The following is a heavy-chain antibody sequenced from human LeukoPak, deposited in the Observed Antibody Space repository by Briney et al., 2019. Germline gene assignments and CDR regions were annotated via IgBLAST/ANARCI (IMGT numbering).Heavy chain of an antibody. J-gene: IGHJ4*02. CDR3: ARTPLYYYDSSGYKDY. D-gene: IGHD3-22*01. CDR1: GGSISSSSYY. Sequence: SETLSLTCTVSGGSISSSSYYWGWIRQPPGKGLEWIGSIYYSGSTYYNPSLKSRVTISVDTSKNQFSLKLSSVTAADTAVYHCARTPLYYYDSSGYKDYWGQGTLVTVSS. V-gene: IGHV4-39*01. CDR2: IYYSGST.